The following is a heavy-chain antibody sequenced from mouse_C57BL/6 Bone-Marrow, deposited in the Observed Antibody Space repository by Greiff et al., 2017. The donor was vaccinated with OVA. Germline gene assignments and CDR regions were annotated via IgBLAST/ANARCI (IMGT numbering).Heavy chain of an antibody. Sequence: EVQLQQSGPELVKPGASVKISCKASGYTFTDYYMNWVKQSNGKSLEWIGDINPNNGGTSYNQKFKGKATLTVDKSSSTAYMELRSLTSEDSAVYYGARSDSSGYEFAYGGQGTLVTVSA. J-gene: IGHJ3*01. CDR2: INPNNGGT. D-gene: IGHD3-2*02. V-gene: IGHV1-26*01. CDR3: ARSDSSGYEFAY. CDR1: GYTFTDYY.